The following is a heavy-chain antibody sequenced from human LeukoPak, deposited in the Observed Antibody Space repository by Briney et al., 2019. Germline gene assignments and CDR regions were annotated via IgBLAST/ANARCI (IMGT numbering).Heavy chain of an antibody. CDR3: ARHSSTTNDY. D-gene: IGHD6-13*01. V-gene: IGHV4-34*01. J-gene: IGHJ4*02. CDR1: GGSISSYY. CDR2: INHSGST. Sequence: SETLSLTCTVSGGSISSYYWSWIRQPPGKGLEWIGEINHSGSTNYNPSLKSRVTISVDTSKNQFSLKLSSVTAADTAVYYCARHSSTTNDYWGQGTLVTVSS.